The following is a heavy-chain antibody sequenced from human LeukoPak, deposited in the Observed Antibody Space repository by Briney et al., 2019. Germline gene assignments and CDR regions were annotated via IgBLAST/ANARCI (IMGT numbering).Heavy chain of an antibody. CDR1: GYTFTSYD. V-gene: IGHV1-8*01. J-gene: IGHJ4*02. Sequence: ASVKVSCKASGYTFTSYDINWVRQATGQGLEWMGWMNPNSGNTGYAQKFQGRVTMTRNTSISTAYMELSSLRSEDTALYYCAKASGDYVPSEAAHLDYWGQGTLVTVSS. CDR2: MNPNSGNT. CDR3: AKASGDYVPSEAAHLDY. D-gene: IGHD4-17*01.